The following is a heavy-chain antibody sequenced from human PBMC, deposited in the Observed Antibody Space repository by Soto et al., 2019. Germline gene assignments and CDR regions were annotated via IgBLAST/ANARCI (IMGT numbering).Heavy chain of an antibody. J-gene: IGHJ4*01. V-gene: IGHV3-23*01. CDR3: AKSDDSDGLRGSPFDH. Sequence: PGGSLRLSCAACGLTFRSYAMTWVRQAPGKGLEWGSAISGSGGNTYYADSVKGRFTISRDNSKNTLFFQMNSLRVEDTAIYYCAKSDDSDGLRGSPFDHWGAATLLTVTS. D-gene: IGHD3-22*01. CDR2: ISGSGGNT. CDR1: GLTFRSYA.